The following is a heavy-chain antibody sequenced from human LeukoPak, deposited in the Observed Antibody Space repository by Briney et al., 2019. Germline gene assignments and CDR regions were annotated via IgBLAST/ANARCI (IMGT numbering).Heavy chain of an antibody. V-gene: IGHV4-59*08. D-gene: IGHD2-2*01. CDR1: GGSISSYY. CDR3: ARSSTTDPNHYYYYYMDV. Sequence: SETLSLTCTVSGGSISSYYWSWIRQPPGKGPEWIGYIYYSGSTNYNSSLKSRVTISVDTSKNQFSLKLSSVTAADTAVYYCARSSTTDPNHYYYYYMDVWGKGTTVTVSS. J-gene: IGHJ6*03. CDR2: IYYSGST.